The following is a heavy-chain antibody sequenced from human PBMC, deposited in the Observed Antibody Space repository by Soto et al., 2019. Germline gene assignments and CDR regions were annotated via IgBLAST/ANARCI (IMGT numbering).Heavy chain of an antibody. CDR2: IIPIFGTA. Sequence: SVKVSCKASGGTFSSYAISWVRQAPGQGLGWMGGIIPIFGTANYAQKFQGRVTITADESTSTAYMELSSLRSEDTAVYYCARDSPYSSSWYKWFDPWGQGTLVTVSS. D-gene: IGHD6-13*01. J-gene: IGHJ5*02. V-gene: IGHV1-69*13. CDR3: ARDSPYSSSWYKWFDP. CDR1: GGTFSSYA.